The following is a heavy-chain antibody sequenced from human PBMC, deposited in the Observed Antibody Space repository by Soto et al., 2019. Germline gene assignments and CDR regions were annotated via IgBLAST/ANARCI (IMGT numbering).Heavy chain of an antibody. CDR1: GYPFTHYG. V-gene: IGHV1-18*01. D-gene: IGHD3-22*01. J-gene: IGHJ6*02. CDR2: ISPFNGNT. CDR3: ARVVVVIPPGYYYAMDV. Sequence: GASVKVSCKSSGYPFTHYGITWVRQAPGQGLEWMGWISPFNGNTNYGQTFQGRVTLTTDTSTSTVYMELRSLRDEDTAVYYCARVVVVIPPGYYYAMDVWGQGTTVTVSS.